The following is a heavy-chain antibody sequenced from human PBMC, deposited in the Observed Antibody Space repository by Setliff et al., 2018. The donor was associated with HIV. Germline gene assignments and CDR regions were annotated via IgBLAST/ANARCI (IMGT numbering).Heavy chain of an antibody. V-gene: IGHV3-30*04. CDR1: GFTFSSYA. CDR3: AKDGQRVGYGSDFDY. CDR2: VSSDGKTR. D-gene: IGHD5-18*01. Sequence: GGSLRLSCAASGFTFSSYAMQWVRQAPGKGLEWVAVVSSDGKTRFYAESVKGRFTISRDNSKNTVSLQMDSLRVEDTAVYYCAKDGQRVGYGSDFDYWGQGTLVTVSS. J-gene: IGHJ4*02.